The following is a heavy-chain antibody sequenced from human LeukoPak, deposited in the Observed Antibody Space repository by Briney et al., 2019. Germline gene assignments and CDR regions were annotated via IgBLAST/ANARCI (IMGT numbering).Heavy chain of an antibody. J-gene: IGHJ5*02. CDR3: TKDDRPGYYGLFDP. CDR2: ISGSAGST. V-gene: IGHV3-23*01. D-gene: IGHD3-10*01. Sequence: GGSLRLSCAVSGFTFSNYAMSWVRQAPGKGLEWVSAISGSAGSTYYADSVKGRFTISRDNSKNTLYLQMNGLRDDDTAVYYCTKDDRPGYYGLFDPWGQGTLVTVSS. CDR1: GFTFSNYA.